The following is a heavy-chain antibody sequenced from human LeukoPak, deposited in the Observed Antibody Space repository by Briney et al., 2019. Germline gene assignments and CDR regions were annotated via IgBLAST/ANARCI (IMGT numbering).Heavy chain of an antibody. D-gene: IGHD3-9*01. CDR3: AKDQPWIAYDILTGYYTPFFDY. CDR1: GFTFSNAW. Sequence: GGSLRLSCAASGFTFSNAWMSWVRQAPGKGLEWVGRIKSKTDGGTTDYAAPVKGRFTISRDNSKNTLYLQMNSLRAEDTAVYYCAKDQPWIAYDILTGYYTPFFDYWGQGTLVTVSS. CDR2: IKSKTDGGTT. V-gene: IGHV3-15*01. J-gene: IGHJ4*02.